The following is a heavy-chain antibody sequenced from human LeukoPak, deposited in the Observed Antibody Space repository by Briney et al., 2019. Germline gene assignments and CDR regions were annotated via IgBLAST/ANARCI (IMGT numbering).Heavy chain of an antibody. CDR2: ISGSGGST. Sequence: GGSLRLSCAASGFTFSSYAMSWVRQAPGKGLEWVSAISGSGGSTYYADSVKGRFTISRDNSKNTLYLQMNSLRAEDPAVYYCAKYSSSWYLTGYFDYWGQGTLVTVSS. V-gene: IGHV3-23*01. CDR3: AKYSSSWYLTGYFDY. D-gene: IGHD6-13*01. J-gene: IGHJ4*02. CDR1: GFTFSSYA.